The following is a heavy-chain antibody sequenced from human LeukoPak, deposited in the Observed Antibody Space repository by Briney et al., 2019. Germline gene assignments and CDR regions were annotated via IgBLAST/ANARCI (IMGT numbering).Heavy chain of an antibody. J-gene: IGHJ4*02. V-gene: IGHV3-21*01. CDR2: ISSSSSYI. CDR1: GFTFSSYS. CDR3: ARGRVGAIREDY. D-gene: IGHD1-26*01. Sequence: GGSLRLSCAASGFTFSSYSMNWVRQAPGKGLEWVSSISSSSSYIYYADSVKGRFTISRDNAKNSLYLQMNSLRAEDTAVYYCARGRVGAIREDYWGQGTLVTVSS.